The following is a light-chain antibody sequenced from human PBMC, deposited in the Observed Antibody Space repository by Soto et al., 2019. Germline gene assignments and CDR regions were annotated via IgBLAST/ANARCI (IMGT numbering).Light chain of an antibody. Sequence: EIVLTQSPGSLSLSPGERATLSCRASQSVDSSFFAWYQKKPGQAPRLLIYGASKRATGIPDRFSGSGSGTDFTLNISRLEPEEFAVYYCQQYVSSVTFGQGTKVEIK. J-gene: IGKJ1*01. CDR1: QSVDSSF. V-gene: IGKV3-20*01. CDR2: GAS. CDR3: QQYVSSVT.